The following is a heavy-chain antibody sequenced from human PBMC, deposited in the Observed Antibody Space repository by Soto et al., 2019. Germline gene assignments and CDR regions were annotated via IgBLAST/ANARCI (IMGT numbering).Heavy chain of an antibody. Sequence: QVQLQESGPGLVKPSETLSLTCSVSCGCISNHYWSWIRQPPGKGLEWIGYIYYNGNTNYNPSLKSRVTMSVDTSRNQISLKLTTVTAADTALYYCTRANWYSEYWGQGTLVTVSS. CDR1: CGCISNHY. CDR2: IYYNGNT. D-gene: IGHD7-27*01. CDR3: TRANWYSEY. J-gene: IGHJ4*02. V-gene: IGHV4-59*11.